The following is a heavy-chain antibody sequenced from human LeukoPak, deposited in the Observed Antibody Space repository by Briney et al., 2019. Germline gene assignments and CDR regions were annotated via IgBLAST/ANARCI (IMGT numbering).Heavy chain of an antibody. V-gene: IGHV4-39*01. CDR2: IYETGST. CDR1: GDSISTSY. Sequence: SETLSLTCTVSGDSISTSYWSWIRQPPGKGLEWIRCIYETGSTYYKSSLKSRVTISVDTSKNQFSLKLSSVTAADTAVYYCARHSGSGYYFYFYTMDVWGQGATVTVSS. CDR3: ARHSGSGYYFYFYTMDV. D-gene: IGHD2-15*01. J-gene: IGHJ6*01.